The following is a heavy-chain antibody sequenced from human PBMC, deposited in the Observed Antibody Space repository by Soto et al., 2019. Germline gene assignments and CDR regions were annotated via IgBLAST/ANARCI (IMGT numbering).Heavy chain of an antibody. D-gene: IGHD5-12*01. CDR1: GFTFSRCD. V-gene: IGHV3-21*02. CDR2: ISSSASYM. CDR3: ARECVDTVTSITIPFDY. J-gene: IGHJ4*02. Sequence: EVQLLQSGGGLVKPGGSLRLSCATSGFTFSRCDMNWVRQAPGKGLEWVSFISSSASYMYYADSVKGRFTISRDNSKKSLYLQMNSLRADDTAVYYCARECVDTVTSITIPFDYSGQGALVTVSS.